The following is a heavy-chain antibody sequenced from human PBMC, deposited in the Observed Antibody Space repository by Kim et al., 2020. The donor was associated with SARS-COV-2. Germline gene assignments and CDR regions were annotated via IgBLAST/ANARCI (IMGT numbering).Heavy chain of an antibody. D-gene: IGHD1-26*01. Sequence: ASVKVSCKASGYAFSNYAVHWVRQAPGQRLEWMGWINAANGNTRYSQKLQGRVTITRDTSASTAYMELSSLRSEDTAVYHCARLTVGATTGIDHWGQGTLVTVSS. CDR1: GYAFSNYA. V-gene: IGHV1-3*01. CDR2: INAANGNT. J-gene: IGHJ4*02. CDR3: ARLTVGATTGIDH.